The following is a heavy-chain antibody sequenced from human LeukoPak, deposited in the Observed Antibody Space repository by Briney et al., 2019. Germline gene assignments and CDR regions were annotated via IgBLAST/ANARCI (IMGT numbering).Heavy chain of an antibody. V-gene: IGHV3-30*18. Sequence: GGSLRLSCAASGITFSKYGMGWVRQAPGKGLEWVTVISFDGSNKYYADSVKGRFTISRGNSKNTVYLQMNSLRAEDTAVYYCAKGQHFDYWGQGTLVTVSS. CDR2: ISFDGSNK. J-gene: IGHJ4*02. CDR3: AKGQHFDY. CDR1: GITFSKYG.